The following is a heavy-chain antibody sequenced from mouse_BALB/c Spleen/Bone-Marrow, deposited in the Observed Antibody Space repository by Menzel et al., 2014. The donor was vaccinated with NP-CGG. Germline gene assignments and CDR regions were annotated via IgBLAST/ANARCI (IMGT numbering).Heavy chain of an antibody. CDR3: AREARTGAWFAN. Sequence: QVQLQQSGAELARPGASVKLSCKASGYTFTSYTIQWVKRRPGQGLEWVGYIVPSSGYTDYNQKFKDKTTLTADKSSSPAYMQLSSLTSADSAVYYCAREARTGAWFANWGQGTLVTVAA. J-gene: IGHJ3*01. CDR1: GYTFTSYT. V-gene: IGHV1-4*02. D-gene: IGHD4-1*01. CDR2: IVPSSGYT.